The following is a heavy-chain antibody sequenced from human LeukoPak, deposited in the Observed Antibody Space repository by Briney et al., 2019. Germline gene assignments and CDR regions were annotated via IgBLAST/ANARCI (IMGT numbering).Heavy chain of an antibody. Sequence: SETLSLTCTVSGGSITSGGYYWGWIRQPPGKGLEGIGHINYSGITYYSPPLQSRVTISVDTSKNQISLKVNSVTAADTAVYYCARHRNGFFYYYYMDVWGQGTRSPSP. CDR3: ARHRNGFFYYYYMDV. V-gene: IGHV4-39*01. CDR2: INYSGIT. D-gene: IGHD3-3*01. CDR1: GGSITSGGYY. J-gene: IGHJ6*03.